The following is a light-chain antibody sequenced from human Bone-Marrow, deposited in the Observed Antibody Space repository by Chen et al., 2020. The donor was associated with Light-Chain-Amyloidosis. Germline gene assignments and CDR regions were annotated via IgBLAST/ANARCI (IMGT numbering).Light chain of an antibody. CDR1: QTISSNY. CDR2: GSS. Sequence: EIVLTQSPGTLSLSPGEGANLSCRASQTISSNYLTWYQQKFGQAPRFLIYGSSSRATGIPDRFTGSGSGTDFTLTINRLGPEDFAMYYCQQYGTSPLTFGGGTKVEIK. J-gene: IGKJ4*01. V-gene: IGKV3-20*01. CDR3: QQYGTSPLT.